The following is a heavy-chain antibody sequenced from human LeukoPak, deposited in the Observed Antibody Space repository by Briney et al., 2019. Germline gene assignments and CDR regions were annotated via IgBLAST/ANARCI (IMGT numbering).Heavy chain of an antibody. CDR2: IGGSGDKT. D-gene: IGHD6-19*01. CDR3: VRRGDASSGWGDHDF. CDR1: GFTFNRNA. J-gene: IGHJ4*02. Sequence: GGSLRLSCAASGFTFNRNAISWVRQASGKGLEWVSTIGGSGDKTFYADSVKGRFTISRDNSKNMVHLQMNSLTGEDTALYYCVRRGDASSGWGDHDFWGQGALVTVSS. V-gene: IGHV3-23*01.